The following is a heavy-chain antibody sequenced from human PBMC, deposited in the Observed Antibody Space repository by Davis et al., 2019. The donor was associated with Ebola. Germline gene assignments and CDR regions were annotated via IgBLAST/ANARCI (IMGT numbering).Heavy chain of an antibody. D-gene: IGHD2-8*02. CDR2: MSGDHLYT. CDR3: ARRIHYYLTGAYYFDS. Sequence: GESLKISCEASGFTFTDYYMTWIRQAPGKGLEWVSYMSGDHLYTNYADSVRGRFTISRDDAKNSLYLQMNSLRVEDTALYYCARRIHYYLTGAYYFDSWGQETLVTVSS. CDR1: GFTFTDYY. J-gene: IGHJ4*02. V-gene: IGHV3-11*06.